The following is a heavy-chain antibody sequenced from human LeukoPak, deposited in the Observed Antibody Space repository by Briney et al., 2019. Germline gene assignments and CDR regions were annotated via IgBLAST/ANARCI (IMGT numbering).Heavy chain of an antibody. D-gene: IGHD2-2*03. V-gene: IGHV3-30*02. J-gene: IGHJ6*03. CDR1: GFTFSSYG. Sequence: GGSLRLSCAASGFTFSSYGMHWVRQAPGKGLEWVAFIRYDGSNKYYADSVKGRFTISRDNSKNTLYLQMNSLRAEDTAVYYCAKDGGYCSSTSCQNCYYYYMDVWGKGTTVTVSS. CDR2: IRYDGSNK. CDR3: AKDGGYCSSTSCQNCYYYYMDV.